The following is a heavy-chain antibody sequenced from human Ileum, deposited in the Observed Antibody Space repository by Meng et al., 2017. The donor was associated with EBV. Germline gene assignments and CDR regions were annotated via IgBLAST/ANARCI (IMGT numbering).Heavy chain of an antibody. V-gene: IGHV4-4*02. CDR3: LRGSGGSV. CDR1: SDSINNHDW. D-gene: IGHD3-10*01. CDR2: IPHRGSS. Sequence: QVQVRGPGQALVTPSDTLAVTCAVISDSINNHDWGAWVRQPPGKGLEWIGEIPHRGSSAYNPSLNSRVSMSIDKSKKQFSLKRASVTAADTAVYHCLRGSGGSVWGQGTLVTVSS. J-gene: IGHJ1*01.